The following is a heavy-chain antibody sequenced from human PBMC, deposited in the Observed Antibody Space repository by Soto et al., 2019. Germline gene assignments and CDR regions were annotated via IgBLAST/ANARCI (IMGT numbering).Heavy chain of an antibody. CDR3: ARERGSGSYSKVGYFYYGLDV. D-gene: IGHD3-10*01. CDR1: GGTFSTYA. J-gene: IGHJ6*02. CDR2: IIPIFGST. Sequence: SVKVSCKASGGTFSTYAISWLRQAPGQGLGWMGGIIPIFGSTSYAQRFQGRLTLAADESTSTAYMELSSLTSDDTAVYSCARERGSGSYSKVGYFYYGLDVWGQGTTVTVSS. V-gene: IGHV1-69*13.